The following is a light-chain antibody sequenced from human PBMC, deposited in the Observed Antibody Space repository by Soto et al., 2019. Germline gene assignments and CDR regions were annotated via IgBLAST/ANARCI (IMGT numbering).Light chain of an antibody. J-gene: IGKJ3*01. CDR2: AAS. Sequence: DIQMTQSPSSLSASVGDSVTITCRASQSISNYLNWYQQKPGKAPKLLVYAASSLQSGVPSRFSGSGSGTDFTLTISSLQPEDFGTYYWQQSYSTPFTFGPGTKVDIK. V-gene: IGKV1-39*01. CDR1: QSISNY. CDR3: QQSYSTPFT.